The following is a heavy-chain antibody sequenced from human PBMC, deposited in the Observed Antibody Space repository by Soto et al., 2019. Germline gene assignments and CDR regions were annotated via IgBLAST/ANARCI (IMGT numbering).Heavy chain of an antibody. CDR2: IIPIFGTA. CDR1: GGTFSSYA. J-gene: IGHJ5*02. V-gene: IGHV1-69*12. D-gene: IGHD3-22*01. Sequence: QVQLVQSGAEVKKPGSSVKVSCKASGGTFSSYAISWVRQAPGQGLEWMGGIIPIFGTANYAQKFQGRVTITADESPSTAYMELSSLRSEHTAVYYCARDRGPSSGYYPYWFDPWGQGTLVTVSS. CDR3: ARDRGPSSGYYPYWFDP.